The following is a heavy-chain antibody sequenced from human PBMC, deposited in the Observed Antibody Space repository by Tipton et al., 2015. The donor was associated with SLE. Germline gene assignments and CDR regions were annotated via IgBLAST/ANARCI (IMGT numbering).Heavy chain of an antibody. Sequence: TLSLTCTVSGGSISSYYWSWIRQPPGKGLEWIGYIYYSGSTYYNPSLKSRVTISVDTSKNQFSLKLSSVTAADTAVYCCARYRAAGYFDYWGQGTLVTVSS. CDR3: ARYRAAGYFDY. V-gene: IGHV4-59*01. J-gene: IGHJ4*02. D-gene: IGHD6-13*01. CDR1: GGSISSYY. CDR2: IYYSGST.